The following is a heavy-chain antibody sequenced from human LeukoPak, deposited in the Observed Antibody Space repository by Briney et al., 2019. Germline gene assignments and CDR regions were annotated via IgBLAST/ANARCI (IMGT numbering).Heavy chain of an antibody. CDR1: GFTFSSYA. Sequence: QTGGSLRLSCAASGFTFSSYAMSWVRQAPGKGLEWVSAISGSGGSTYYADSVKGRFTISRDNSKNTLYLQMNSLRAEDTAVYYCAKFSQWWIGPNSGSSLDYWGQGTLVTVSS. D-gene: IGHD1-26*01. J-gene: IGHJ4*02. CDR2: ISGSGGST. V-gene: IGHV3-23*01. CDR3: AKFSQWWIGPNSGSSLDY.